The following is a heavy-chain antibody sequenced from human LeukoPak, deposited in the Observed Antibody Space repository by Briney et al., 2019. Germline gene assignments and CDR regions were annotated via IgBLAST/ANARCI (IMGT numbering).Heavy chain of an antibody. Sequence: GRSLRLSCAASGFTFDDYAMHWVRQAPGKGLEWVSGISWNSGSIGYADSVKGRFTISRDNAKNSLYLQMNSLRAEDMALYHCAKSDTPYYYDSSGYYSYWGQGTLVTVSS. J-gene: IGHJ4*02. V-gene: IGHV3-9*03. D-gene: IGHD3-22*01. CDR3: AKSDTPYYYDSSGYYSY. CDR2: ISWNSGSI. CDR1: GFTFDDYA.